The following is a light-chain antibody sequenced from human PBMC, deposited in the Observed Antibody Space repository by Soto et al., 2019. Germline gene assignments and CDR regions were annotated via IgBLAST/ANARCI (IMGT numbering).Light chain of an antibody. Sequence: EIVLTHSPATLSLSPWERATLSGSASQSVSSYLAWYQQKPGQAPRLLIYGASSRATGIPDRFSGSGSGTDFTLTIRRLEPEDFAVYYCQQYDSSPPGTFGQGTKVDIK. V-gene: IGKV3-20*01. CDR2: GAS. CDR3: QQYDSSPPGT. J-gene: IGKJ1*01. CDR1: QSVSSY.